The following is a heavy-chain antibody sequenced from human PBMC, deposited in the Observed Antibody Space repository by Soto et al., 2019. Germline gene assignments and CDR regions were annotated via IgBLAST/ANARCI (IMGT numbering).Heavy chain of an antibody. V-gene: IGHV1-69*13. CDR3: AALSLGYCITTTCPPDY. J-gene: IGHJ4*02. CDR1: GGSFNTFA. Sequence: SVKVSCKASGGSFNTFAISWVRQAPGQGLEWMGGIIPVFGRVTYAEKFQGRLTITADDSTSTAYMELSRLRADDTAIYFCAALSLGYCITTTCPPDYWGQGTLVTVSS. D-gene: IGHD2-2*01. CDR2: IIPVFGRV.